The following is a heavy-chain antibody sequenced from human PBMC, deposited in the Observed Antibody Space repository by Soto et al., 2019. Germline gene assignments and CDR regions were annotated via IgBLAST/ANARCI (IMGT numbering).Heavy chain of an antibody. V-gene: IGHV1-18*01. CDR3: ARAKLPLLWFGELLVHFDY. D-gene: IGHD3-10*01. CDR1: GYTFTSYG. J-gene: IGHJ4*02. Sequence: ASVKVSCKASGYTFTSYGISWVRQAPGQGLEWMGWISAYNGNTNYAQKLQGRVTMTTDTSTSTAYMELRSLRPDDTAVYYCARAKLPLLWFGELLVHFDYWGQGTLVTVSS. CDR2: ISAYNGNT.